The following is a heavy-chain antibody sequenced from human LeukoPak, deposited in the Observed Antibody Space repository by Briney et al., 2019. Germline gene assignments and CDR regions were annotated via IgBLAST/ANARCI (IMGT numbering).Heavy chain of an antibody. Sequence: GGSLRLSCAASGFTFSSYAMSWVRQAPGKGLEWVSVISGSGGSTYYADAVKGRFTISRDNSKDTLYLQMDSLRAEDTAVYYCAKGSGSSCYSPCDYWGQGTLVTVSS. CDR3: AKGSGSSCYSPCDY. J-gene: IGHJ4*02. CDR1: GFTFSSYA. D-gene: IGHD2-15*01. V-gene: IGHV3-23*01. CDR2: ISGSGGST.